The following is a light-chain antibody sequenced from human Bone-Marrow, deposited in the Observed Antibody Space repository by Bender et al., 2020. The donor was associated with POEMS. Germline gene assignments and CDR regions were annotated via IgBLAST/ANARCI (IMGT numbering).Light chain of an antibody. CDR2: EVS. J-gene: IGLJ3*02. CDR1: SSDVGGYNY. CDR3: CSYAGDSSRV. Sequence: QSALTQPASVSGSHGQSITISCTGTSSDVGGYNYVSWYQQHPGKAPKLMIYEVSNRPSGVSNRFSGSKSGNTASLTISGLQADDEADYYCCSYAGDSSRVFGGGTKVTVL. V-gene: IGLV2-14*01.